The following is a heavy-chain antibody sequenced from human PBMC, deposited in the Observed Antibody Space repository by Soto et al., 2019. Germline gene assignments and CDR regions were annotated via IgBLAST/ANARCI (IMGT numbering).Heavy chain of an antibody. Sequence: QVTLKESGTMLVKPTETLTLTCTFSGFSLSNARMGVSWIRQPPGKALEWLAHIFSNDEKSYSTSLKSMLTISNDTTERQVVLTMTNMDPVDTATYCCARSRDGRDAFDIWGQGTMVTVSS. CDR2: IFSNDEK. D-gene: IGHD4-17*01. CDR3: ARSRDGRDAFDI. J-gene: IGHJ3*02. CDR1: GFSLSNARMG. V-gene: IGHV2-26*01.